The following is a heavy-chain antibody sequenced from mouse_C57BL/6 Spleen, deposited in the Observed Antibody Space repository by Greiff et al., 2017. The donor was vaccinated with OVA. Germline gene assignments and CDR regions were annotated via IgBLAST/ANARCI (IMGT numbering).Heavy chain of an antibody. CDR3: ARFLPRTGTGFAY. J-gene: IGHJ3*01. D-gene: IGHD4-1*01. CDR1: GYAFTNYL. V-gene: IGHV1-54*01. CDR2: INPGSGGT. Sequence: VQLQQSGAELVRPGTSVKVSCKASGYAFTNYLIEWVKQRPGQGLEWIGVINPGSGGTNYNEKFKGKATLTADKSSSTAYMQLSSLTSEDSAVYFCARFLPRTGTGFAYWGQGTLVTVAA.